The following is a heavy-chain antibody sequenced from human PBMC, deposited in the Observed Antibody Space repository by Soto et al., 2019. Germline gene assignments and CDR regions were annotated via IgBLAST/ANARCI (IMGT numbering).Heavy chain of an antibody. CDR3: AIVSLCRGVDF. V-gene: IGHV4-34*01. D-gene: IGHD3-10*02. J-gene: IGHJ4*02. CDR2: INHSGST. CDR1: GGSFSGYY. Sequence: QVQLQQLGAELLKPSETLSLTCAVYGGSFSGYYWSWIRQPPGKGLEWIGEINHSGSTNYNPSLKCRFTISVDTSKNHFSLKLCSVNAADTAVYYCAIVSLCRGVDFWGQGPLDTVSS.